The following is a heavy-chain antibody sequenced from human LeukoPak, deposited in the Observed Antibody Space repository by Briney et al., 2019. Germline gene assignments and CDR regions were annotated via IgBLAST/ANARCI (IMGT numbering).Heavy chain of an antibody. CDR2: ISAYNGNT. J-gene: IGHJ3*02. CDR3: ARAVPGYDFWSGYLSGNAFDI. Sequence: ASVKVSCKASGYTFTSYGISWVRQAPGQGLEWMGWISAYNGNTNYAQKLQGRVTMTTDTSTSTAYMELRSLRSDDTAVYYCARAVPGYDFWSGYLSGNAFDIWGQGTTVTVSS. D-gene: IGHD3-3*01. CDR1: GYTFTSYG. V-gene: IGHV1-18*01.